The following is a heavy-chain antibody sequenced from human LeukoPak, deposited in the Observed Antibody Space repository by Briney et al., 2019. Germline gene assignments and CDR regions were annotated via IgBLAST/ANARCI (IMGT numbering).Heavy chain of an antibody. J-gene: IGHJ4*02. Sequence: GGSLRLSCAASGFTFSSYWISWVRQAPGKGLEWVANIKQDGSEKYYLDSVKGRFTISRDNAKNSLYLQMNSLRAEDTAVYYCARDGPQYLDCSSTSCYSVYWGQGTLVTVSS. CDR2: IKQDGSEK. CDR1: GFTFSSYW. V-gene: IGHV3-7*01. CDR3: ARDGPQYLDCSSTSCYSVY. D-gene: IGHD2-2*01.